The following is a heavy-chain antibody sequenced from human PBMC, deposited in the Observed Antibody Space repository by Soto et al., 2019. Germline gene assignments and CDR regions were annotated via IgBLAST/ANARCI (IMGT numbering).Heavy chain of an antibody. J-gene: IGHJ6*02. Sequence: SETLSLTCAVYGGSISSGGYSWSWIRQPPGKGLEWIGYIYESGSTYYNPSLKSRVTISVDRSKNQFSLKLSSVTAADTAVYYCARAHYGDYGYGMDVWGQGTTVTVSS. D-gene: IGHD4-17*01. CDR1: GGSISSGGYS. CDR2: IYESGST. V-gene: IGHV4-30-2*01. CDR3: ARAHYGDYGYGMDV.